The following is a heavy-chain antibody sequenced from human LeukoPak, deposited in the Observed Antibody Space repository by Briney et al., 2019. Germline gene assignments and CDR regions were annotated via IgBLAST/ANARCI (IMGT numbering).Heavy chain of an antibody. CDR2: IYHSGST. CDR3: ARESSGWRNLDY. D-gene: IGHD6-19*01. Sequence: SETLSLTCAVSGGSISSGGYSWSWIRQPPGKGLEWIGYIYHSGSTYYNPSLKSRVAISVDRSKNQFSLKLSSVTAADTAVYYCARESSGWRNLDYWGQGTLVTVSS. J-gene: IGHJ4*02. V-gene: IGHV4-30-2*01. CDR1: GGSISSGGYS.